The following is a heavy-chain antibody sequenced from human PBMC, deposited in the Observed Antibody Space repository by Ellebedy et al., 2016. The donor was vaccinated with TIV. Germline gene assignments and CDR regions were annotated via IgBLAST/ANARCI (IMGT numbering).Heavy chain of an antibody. Sequence: ASVKVSCKASGYTFIRYAIHWVRQAPGQRLEWMGWINDGNGNTKYSQKFQDRVIITRDTSASTAYMELSSLRSEDTAVYYCATTGTNWAWFDPWGQGTLVTVSS. CDR2: INDGNGNT. V-gene: IGHV1-3*01. CDR1: GYTFIRYA. D-gene: IGHD1-1*01. CDR3: ATTGTNWAWFDP. J-gene: IGHJ5*02.